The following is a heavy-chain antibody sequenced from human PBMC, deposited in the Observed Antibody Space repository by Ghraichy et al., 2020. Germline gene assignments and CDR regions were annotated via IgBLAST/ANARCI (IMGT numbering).Heavy chain of an antibody. D-gene: IGHD2-8*01. V-gene: IGHV4-61*02. CDR2: IYSLRTT. Sequence: GGVRRPAGEGLGWIGRIYSLRTTNDNPSLRSRVTISIDTSKNQFSLTLSSVTAADTAVYYCSTMTNGNDYWGQGALVSVSS. J-gene: IGHJ4*02. CDR3: STMTNGNDY.